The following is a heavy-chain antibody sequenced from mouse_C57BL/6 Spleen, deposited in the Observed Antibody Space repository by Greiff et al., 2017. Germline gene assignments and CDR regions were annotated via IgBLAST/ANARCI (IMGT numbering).Heavy chain of an antibody. CDR2: INPNNGGT. Sequence: EVQLQQSGPELVKPGASVKMSCKASVYTFTDYNMHWVKQSHGKSLEWIGYINPNNGGTSYNQKFKGKATLTVNKSSSTAYMELRSLTSEDSAVYYCARFYYGYLYAMDYWGQGTSVTVSS. D-gene: IGHD2-2*01. J-gene: IGHJ4*01. CDR3: ARFYYGYLYAMDY. V-gene: IGHV1-22*01. CDR1: VYTFTDYN.